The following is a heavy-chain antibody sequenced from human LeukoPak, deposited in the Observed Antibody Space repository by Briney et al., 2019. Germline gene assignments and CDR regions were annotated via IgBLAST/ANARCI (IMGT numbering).Heavy chain of an antibody. Sequence: SETLSLTCTVSGGSISSGDYYWNWIRQPPGKGLEWIGYIYYSGNTYYNPSLKSRVTISVDTSKNQSSLKLSSVTAADTAVYYCASYSSLFDYWGQGTLVTVSS. CDR1: GGSISSGDYY. CDR2: IYYSGNT. V-gene: IGHV4-30-4*08. CDR3: ASYSSLFDY. J-gene: IGHJ4*02. D-gene: IGHD3-22*01.